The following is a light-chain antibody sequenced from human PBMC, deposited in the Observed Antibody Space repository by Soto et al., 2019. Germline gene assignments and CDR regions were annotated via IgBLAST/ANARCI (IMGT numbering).Light chain of an antibody. CDR2: GAS. CDR1: QSVITSY. J-gene: IGKJ1*01. V-gene: IGKV3-20*01. CDR3: QQYGSSPHT. Sequence: SVMKQPPRTLSLAPGERVTLSCRAGQSVITSYLVWYQQKLGQARRSAIYGASSRATSIPDRVSGTGPGTDYIQTVSRLEPEDLAAYYCQQYGSSPHTFGPGTKVDSK.